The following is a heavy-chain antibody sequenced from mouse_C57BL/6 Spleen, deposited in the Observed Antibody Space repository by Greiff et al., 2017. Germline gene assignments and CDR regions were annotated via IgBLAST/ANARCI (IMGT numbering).Heavy chain of an antibody. D-gene: IGHD1-1*01. CDR1: GYTFTSYW. CDR2: IDPSASYT. CDR3: ARYGKSSMDY. V-gene: IGHV1-59*01. J-gene: IGHJ4*01. Sequence: QVQLKQPGAELVRPGTSVKLSCKASGYTFTSYWMHWVKQRPGQGLEWIGVIDPSASYTNYNQKFKGKATLSVDTSTSTAYMQMSSLTSEDSAVYYCARYGKSSMDYWGQGTSVTVSS.